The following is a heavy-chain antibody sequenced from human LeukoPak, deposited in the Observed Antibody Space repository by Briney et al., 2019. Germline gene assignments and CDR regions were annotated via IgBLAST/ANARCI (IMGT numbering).Heavy chain of an antibody. CDR3: ARHRSISLDAFDI. CDR1: GGSISSYY. Sequence: SETLSLTCTVSGGSISSYYWSWIRQPPGKGLEWIGYIYYSGSTNYNPSLKSRVTISVDTSKNQFSLKLSSVTAADTAVYYCARHRSISLDAFDIWGQGTVVTVSS. V-gene: IGHV4-59*01. J-gene: IGHJ3*02. CDR2: IYYSGST.